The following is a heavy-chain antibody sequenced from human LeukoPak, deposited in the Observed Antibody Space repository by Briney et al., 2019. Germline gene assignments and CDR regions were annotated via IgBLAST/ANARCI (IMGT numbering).Heavy chain of an antibody. CDR3: ARPDEQQLVRDAFDI. CDR2: ISSSSSYI. Sequence: PGGSLRLSCAASGFTFSSYSMNWARQAPGKGLEWVSSISSSSSYIYYADSVKGRFTISRDNAKNSLYLQMNSLRAEDTAVYYCARPDEQQLVRDAFDIWGQGTMVTVSS. D-gene: IGHD6-13*01. V-gene: IGHV3-21*01. CDR1: GFTFSSYS. J-gene: IGHJ3*02.